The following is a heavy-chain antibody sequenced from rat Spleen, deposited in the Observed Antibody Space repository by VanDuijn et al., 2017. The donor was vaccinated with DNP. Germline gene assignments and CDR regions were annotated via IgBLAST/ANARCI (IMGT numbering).Heavy chain of an antibody. CDR1: GFTFNHYW. CDR2: ITGSGGNT. D-gene: IGHD1-10*01. Sequence: EVQLVESGGGLVQPGRSLKLSCVASGFTFNHYWMAWIRQVPGKGLEWVTSITGSGGNTYYPDSVKGRFTISRDNAKNTLYLQMNRLRSEDTATYYCARGNNNYPYWSFDFWGPGTMVTVSS. V-gene: IGHV5-31*01. J-gene: IGHJ1*01. CDR3: ARGNNNYPYWSFDF.